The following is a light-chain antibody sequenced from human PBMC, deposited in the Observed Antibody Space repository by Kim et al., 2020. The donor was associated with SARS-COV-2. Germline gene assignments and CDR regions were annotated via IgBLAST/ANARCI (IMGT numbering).Light chain of an antibody. V-gene: IGLV1-47*01. CDR2: TNN. CDR3: AAWDDSLSGYYV. J-gene: IGLJ1*01. Sequence: QRVTISGSGSDSNIGSNYVYWYQHLPGTAPKLLIYTNNQRPSGVPDRFSGSKSGTSASLAISGLRSEDEADYYCAAWDDSLSGYYVFGTGTKVTVL. CDR1: DSNIGSNY.